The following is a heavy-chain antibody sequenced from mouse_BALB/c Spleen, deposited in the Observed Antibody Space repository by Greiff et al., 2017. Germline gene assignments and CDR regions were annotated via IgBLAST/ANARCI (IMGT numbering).Heavy chain of an antibody. V-gene: IGHV5-6-3*01. J-gene: IGHJ4*01. D-gene: IGHD2-2*01. CDR2: INSNGGST. Sequence: EVQGVESGGGLVQPGGSLKLSCAASGFTFSSYGMSWVRQTPDKRLELVATINSNGGSTYYPDSVKGRFTISRDNAKNTLYLQMSSLKSEDTAMYYCARDQRRVFGYHPAMDYWGQGTSVTVSS. CDR1: GFTFSSYG. CDR3: ARDQRRVFGYHPAMDY.